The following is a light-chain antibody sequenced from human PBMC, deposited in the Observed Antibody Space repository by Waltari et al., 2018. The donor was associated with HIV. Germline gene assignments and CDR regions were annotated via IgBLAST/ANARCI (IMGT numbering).Light chain of an antibody. Sequence: EIVMTQSPATLSVSPGERATLSCRASQGVGSNLAWYQQKPGQAPRLLIFAASTRATGMPARFSGRGSGTEFTLTISSLQSEDFAVYYCQQYNDWPPLTFGGGTKVEI. V-gene: IGKV3D-15*01. J-gene: IGKJ4*01. CDR1: QGVGSN. CDR3: QQYNDWPPLT. CDR2: AAS.